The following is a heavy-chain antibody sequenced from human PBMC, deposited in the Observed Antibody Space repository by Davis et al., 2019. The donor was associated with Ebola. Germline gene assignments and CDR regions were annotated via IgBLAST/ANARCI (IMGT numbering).Heavy chain of an antibody. CDR1: GYSFTTCW. Sequence: GESLNIPCQSPGYSFTTCWIVWPRQMRPQGLACMGIIFPSDSDTRYSPSFQGQVTISADKSISTAYLQWSSLKASDTAMYYCARHRKAYDTSAYYGGDDYWGQGTLVTVSS. CDR2: IFPSDSDT. CDR3: ARHRKAYDTSAYYGGDDY. J-gene: IGHJ4*02. V-gene: IGHV5-51*01. D-gene: IGHD3-22*01.